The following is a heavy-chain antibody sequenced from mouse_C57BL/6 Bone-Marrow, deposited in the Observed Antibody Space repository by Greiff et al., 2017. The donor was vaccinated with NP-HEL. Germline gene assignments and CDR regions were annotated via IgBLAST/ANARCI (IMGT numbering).Heavy chain of an antibody. CDR2: INPSSGYT. CDR3: ARKPLLLPYYYAMDY. Sequence: QVHVKQSGAELARPGASVKMSCKASGYTFTSYTMHWVKQRPGQGLEWIGYINPSSGYTKYNQKFKDKATLTADKSSSTAYMQLSSLTSEDSAVYYCARKPLLLPYYYAMDYWGQGTSVTVSS. J-gene: IGHJ4*01. D-gene: IGHD2-10*01. CDR1: GYTFTSYT. V-gene: IGHV1-4*01.